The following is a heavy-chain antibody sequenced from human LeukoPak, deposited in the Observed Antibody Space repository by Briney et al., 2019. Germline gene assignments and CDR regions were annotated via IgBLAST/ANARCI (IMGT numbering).Heavy chain of an antibody. CDR2: ISYDGSNK. J-gene: IGHJ4*02. V-gene: IGHV3-30-3*01. CDR3: ARAKVLYGYSSSWYGVDY. CDR1: GFTFSGDY. D-gene: IGHD6-13*01. Sequence: GGSLRLSCAASGFTFSGDYMSWIRQAPGKGLEWVAVISYDGSNKYYADSVKGRFTISRDNSKNTLYLQMNSLRAEDTAVYYCARAKVLYGYSSSWYGVDYWGQGTLVTVSS.